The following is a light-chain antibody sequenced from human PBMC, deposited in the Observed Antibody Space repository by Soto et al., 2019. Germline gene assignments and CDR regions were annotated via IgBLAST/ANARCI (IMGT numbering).Light chain of an antibody. V-gene: IGLV2-11*01. CDR3: GSYAGSYTLM. CDR2: DVS. CDR1: SSDVGGYDC. J-gene: IGLJ3*02. Sequence: QSALTQPRSVSGSPGQSVTISCTGTSSDVGGYDCVSWYQQHPGKAPKLMIYDVSKRPSGVPDRFSGSKSVNTASLTISGLQAEDEANYYCGSYAGSYTLMFGGGTKLTVL.